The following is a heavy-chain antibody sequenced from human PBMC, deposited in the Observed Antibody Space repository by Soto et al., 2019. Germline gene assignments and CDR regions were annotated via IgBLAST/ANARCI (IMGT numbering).Heavy chain of an antibody. CDR3: ARRAYYFDDTGSHAFDI. CDR2: IGTSGDNT. Sequence: EVQLLESGGGLRQPGGSLRLSCVASGYNFNKYAVSWVRQAPGKGLEWVSAIGTSGDNTYYTDSVKGRFTISRDNSKNMLYLQMDSLTAEDTAVYYCARRAYYFDDTGSHAFDIWGQWTRVTVSS. V-gene: IGHV3-23*01. D-gene: IGHD3-22*01. CDR1: GYNFNKYA. J-gene: IGHJ3*02.